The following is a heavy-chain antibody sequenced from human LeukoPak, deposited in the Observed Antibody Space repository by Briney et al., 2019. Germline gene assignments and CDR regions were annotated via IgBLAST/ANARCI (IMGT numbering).Heavy chain of an antibody. CDR1: GYIFSNYY. J-gene: IGHJ3*02. CDR2: INPSDGST. D-gene: IGHD3-3*01. V-gene: IGHV1-46*01. Sequence: ASVKVSCKASGYIFSNYYVHWVRQAPGQGLEWMGIINPSDGSTNYAQKFQGRVTITADKSTSTAYMELSSLRSEDTAVHYCAREGHSYYDFWSGYYNRPPNDAFDIWGQGTMVTVSS. CDR3: AREGHSYYDFWSGYYNRPPNDAFDI.